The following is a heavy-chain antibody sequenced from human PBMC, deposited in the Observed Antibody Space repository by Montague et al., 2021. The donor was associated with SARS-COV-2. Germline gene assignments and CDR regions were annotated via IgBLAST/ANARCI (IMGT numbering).Heavy chain of an antibody. D-gene: IGHD6-19*01. V-gene: IGHV4-34*01. J-gene: IGHJ6*02. Sequence: SETLSLTCAVYGVSFSGYYWSWIRQPPARGLEWNGKINHSVSTNYIPSLKSRVPISVDTSKNQFSLKLSSVTAADTAVYYCARGRGTAVFRRVYFGMDVWGQGTTVTVSS. CDR2: INHSVST. CDR1: GVSFSGYY. CDR3: ARGRGTAVFRRVYFGMDV.